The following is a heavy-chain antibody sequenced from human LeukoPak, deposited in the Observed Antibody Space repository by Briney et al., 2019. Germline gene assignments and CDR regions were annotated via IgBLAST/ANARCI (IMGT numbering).Heavy chain of an antibody. CDR2: IRNKAYGGTT. CDR3: SRSGDSSGYYSYWDY. Sequence: GSLRLSCTASGFTLGDYAMSWVRQAPGKGLEWVGFIRNKAYGGTTEYAASVKGRFTISRDDSKSIAYLQMNSLKTEDTAVYYCSRSGDSSGYYSYWDYWGQGTLVTVSS. V-gene: IGHV3-49*04. CDR1: GFTLGDYA. D-gene: IGHD3-22*01. J-gene: IGHJ4*02.